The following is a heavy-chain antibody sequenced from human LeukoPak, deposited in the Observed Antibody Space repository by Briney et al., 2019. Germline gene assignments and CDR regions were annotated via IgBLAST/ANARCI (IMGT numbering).Heavy chain of an antibody. V-gene: IGHV4-59*01. CDR2: IYYSGST. J-gene: IGHJ3*02. CDR1: GGSISSYY. Sequence: PSETLSLTCTVSGGSISSYYWSWIRQPPGKGLEWIGYIYYSGSTNYNPSLKSRVTISVDTSKNQFSLKLSSVTAADTAVYYCARGRQIWRIAAASPIDAFDIWGQGTMVTVSS. D-gene: IGHD6-13*01. CDR3: ARGRQIWRIAAASPIDAFDI.